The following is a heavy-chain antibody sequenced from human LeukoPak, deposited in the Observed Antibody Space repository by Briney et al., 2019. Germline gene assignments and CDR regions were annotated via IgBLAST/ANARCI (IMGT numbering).Heavy chain of an antibody. CDR1: GGTFISYA. CDR3: ARDSGFYYYGSGSYPHDAFDI. V-gene: IGHV1-3*01. J-gene: IGHJ3*02. D-gene: IGHD3-10*01. CDR2: INAGNGNT. Sequence: ASVKVSCKASGGTFISYAISWVRQAPGQGLEWMGWINAGNGNTKYSQKFQGRVTITRDTSASTAYMELSSLRSEDTAVYYCARDSGFYYYGSGSYPHDAFDIWGQGTMVTVSS.